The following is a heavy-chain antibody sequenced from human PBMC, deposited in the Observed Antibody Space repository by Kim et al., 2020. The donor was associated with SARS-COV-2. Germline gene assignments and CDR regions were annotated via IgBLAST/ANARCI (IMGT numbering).Heavy chain of an antibody. J-gene: IGHJ2*01. CDR1: GFTFSSYA. CDR3: AKRRDGSGNYYNWYFDL. V-gene: IGHV3-23*01. CDR2: ITGSGGTT. D-gene: IGHD3-10*01. Sequence: GGSLRLSCAASGFTFSSYAMIWVRQAPGKGLEWVSTITGSGGTTFYADSVKGRFTISRDNSKNTLYLQVNSLRAEDTAVYYCAKRRDGSGNYYNWYFDLWGRGALVTVSS.